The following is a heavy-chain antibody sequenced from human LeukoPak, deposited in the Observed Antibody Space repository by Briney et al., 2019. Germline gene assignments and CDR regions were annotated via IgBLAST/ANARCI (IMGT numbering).Heavy chain of an antibody. D-gene: IGHD4-17*01. CDR2: INHSGST. CDR1: GGSFSGYY. V-gene: IGHV4-34*01. J-gene: IGHJ4*02. CDR3: ARGRGENDYGDFGFDY. Sequence: SETLSLTCAVYGGSFSGYYWSWIRQPPGKGLEWIGEINHSGSTNYNPSLKSRVTISVDTSKNQFSLKLSSVTAADTAVYYSARGRGENDYGDFGFDYWGQGTLVTVSS.